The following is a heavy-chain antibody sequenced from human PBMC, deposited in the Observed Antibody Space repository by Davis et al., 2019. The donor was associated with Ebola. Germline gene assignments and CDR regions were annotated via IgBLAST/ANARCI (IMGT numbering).Heavy chain of an antibody. J-gene: IGHJ6*02. Sequence: GESLKISCAASGFTFSNFAMTWVRQAPGKGLEWVAVIWFDGTNKYYADSVKGRLTISRDNSKKTVYLQMNSLRVEDTGVYYCARDGNEEYGESDYYYYGMDVWGQGTTVTVSS. D-gene: IGHD3-10*01. CDR1: GFTFSNFA. CDR3: ARDGNEEYGESDYYYYGMDV. V-gene: IGHV3-33*08. CDR2: IWFDGTNK.